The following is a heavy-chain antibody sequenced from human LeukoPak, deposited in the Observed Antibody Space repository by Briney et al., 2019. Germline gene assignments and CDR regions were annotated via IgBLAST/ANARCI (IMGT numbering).Heavy chain of an antibody. V-gene: IGHV3-64D*06. J-gene: IGHJ4*02. CDR3: VKAGGDLWSGYSST. CDR1: GFTFSSYA. Sequence: PGGSLRLSCSASGFTFSSYAMHWVRQAPGKGLEYVSAISSNGGSTYYADSVKGRFTISRDNSKNTLYLQMSSLRAEDTAVYYCVKAGGDLWSGYSSTWGQGTLVTVSS. D-gene: IGHD3-3*01. CDR2: ISSNGGST.